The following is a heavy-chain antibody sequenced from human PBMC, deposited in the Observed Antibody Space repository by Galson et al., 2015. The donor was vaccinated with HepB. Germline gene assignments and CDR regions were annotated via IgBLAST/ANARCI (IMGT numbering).Heavy chain of an antibody. J-gene: IGHJ4*02. CDR3: ATNTPAAVMRASGMDV. Sequence: SLRLSCAASGSILSSYSMNWVRQAPGKGLEWVSSMSSSTNYIYYADSVKGRFTVSIDNAKNSLFLQMNSLRAEDTAVYYCATNTPAAVMRASGMDVWGQGNLVIVSS. D-gene: IGHD2-2*01. CDR1: GSILSSYS. V-gene: IGHV3-21*01. CDR2: MSSSTNYI.